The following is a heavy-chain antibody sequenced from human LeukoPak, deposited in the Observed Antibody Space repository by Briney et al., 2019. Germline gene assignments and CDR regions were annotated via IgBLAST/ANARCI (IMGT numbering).Heavy chain of an antibody. CDR2: ISNDGSIK. D-gene: IGHD3-22*01. CDR1: KFTFSSYA. Sequence: PGGSLRLSCAASKFTFSSYAMHWVRQAPGKGLEWVAVISNDGSIKYYADSVKGRFTVSRDNSKNTLYLQMNSLRAEDTAVYYCAKDRGSSGYYDIWHFDYWGQGTLVTVSP. CDR3: AKDRGSSGYYDIWHFDY. J-gene: IGHJ4*02. V-gene: IGHV3-30*04.